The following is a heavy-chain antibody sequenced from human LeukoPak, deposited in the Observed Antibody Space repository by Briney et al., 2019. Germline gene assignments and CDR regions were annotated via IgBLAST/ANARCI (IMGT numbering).Heavy chain of an antibody. Sequence: GGSLRLSCAASGFTFSDYYMSRIRQAPGKGLEWVSYISSSGNTIEYADSVKGRFTISRDNAKNSLSLQMNSLRAEDTAVYYCARVRGVATISGVYNYWGQGTLVTVSS. V-gene: IGHV3-11*01. CDR3: ARVRGVATISGVYNY. CDR1: GFTFSDYY. D-gene: IGHD5-12*01. CDR2: ISSSGNTI. J-gene: IGHJ4*02.